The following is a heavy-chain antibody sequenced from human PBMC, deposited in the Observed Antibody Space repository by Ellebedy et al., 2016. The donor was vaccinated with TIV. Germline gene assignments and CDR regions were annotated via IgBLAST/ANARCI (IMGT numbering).Heavy chain of an antibody. J-gene: IGHJ6*02. Sequence: GESLKISXEVSGLTFSGYWMHWVRQAPGKGLVWVSRITNDGSETRYADSVKGRFTISRDDAKNSLYLQMNSLRVEDTALYYCTKDISPGGADVWGQGTTVTVSS. CDR2: ITNDGSET. CDR1: GLTFSGYW. D-gene: IGHD3-16*01. V-gene: IGHV3-74*01. CDR3: TKDISPGGADV.